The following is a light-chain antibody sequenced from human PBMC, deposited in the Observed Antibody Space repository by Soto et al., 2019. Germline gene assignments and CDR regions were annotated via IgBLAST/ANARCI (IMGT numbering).Light chain of an antibody. J-gene: IGKJ1*01. CDR3: QQYNNWPPWT. Sequence: DIVLTQSPATLSLSPGERATLSCMASQSVSSSYLAWYQQKPGQAPRLLIYGASTRATGIPARFSGSGSGTEFTLTISSLQSEDFAVYYCQQYNNWPPWTFGQGTKVDIK. V-gene: IGKV3-15*01. CDR2: GAS. CDR1: QSVSSSY.